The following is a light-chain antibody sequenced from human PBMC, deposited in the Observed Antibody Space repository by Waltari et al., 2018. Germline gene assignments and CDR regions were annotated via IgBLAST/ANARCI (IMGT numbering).Light chain of an antibody. CDR2: KAS. V-gene: IGKV1-5*03. CDR1: KDIKTW. Sequence: DIHMTQSPANPSASGGDTFTIPCLASKDIKTWLTWYQQRPGKAPNLLIYKASYLESGVPSRFSGSGSGTEFTLTISSLQPDDFATYFCQQYESYWTFGQGTKVEMK. J-gene: IGKJ1*01. CDR3: QQYESYWT.